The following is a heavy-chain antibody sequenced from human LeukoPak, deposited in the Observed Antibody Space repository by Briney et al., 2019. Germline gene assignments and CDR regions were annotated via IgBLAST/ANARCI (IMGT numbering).Heavy chain of an antibody. D-gene: IGHD2-2*03. J-gene: IGHJ6*04. V-gene: IGHV3-7*01. Sequence: GGSLRLSCVASEFSPTNFWMTWVRRAPGRGLEWVANTKHDGTEKFYVDSVKGRFTISRDNAKNSLYLQMNSLRAEDTAVYYCATFVGIVSGTYTVPGGLLVWGKGTTVTVSS. CDR3: ATFVGIVSGTYTVPGGLLV. CDR1: EFSPTNFW. CDR2: TKHDGTEK.